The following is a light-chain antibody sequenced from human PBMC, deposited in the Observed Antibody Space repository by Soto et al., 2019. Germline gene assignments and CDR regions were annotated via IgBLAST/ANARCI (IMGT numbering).Light chain of an antibody. J-gene: IGLJ2*01. V-gene: IGLV2-8*01. Sequence: QSALTQPPSASGSPGQSVTISCTGTSRDVGGYNYVSWYQQHPGKAPKLMIFEVGQRPSGVPDRFSGSKSGNTASLTVSGLQPADEADYYCTSYAGAYTLLFGGGTNVTVL. CDR3: TSYAGAYTLL. CDR1: SRDVGGYNY. CDR2: EVG.